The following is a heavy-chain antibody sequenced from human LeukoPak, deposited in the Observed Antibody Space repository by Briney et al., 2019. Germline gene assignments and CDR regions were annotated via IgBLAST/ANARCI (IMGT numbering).Heavy chain of an antibody. CDR2: ISSSSSYI. Sequence: GGSLRLSCAASGFTFSSYSINWVRQAPGKGLEWVSSISSSSSYIYYADSVKGRFTISRDNSKNTLYLQMNSLRAEDTAVYYCAKAYDSSGYYYNFWGQGTLVTVSS. J-gene: IGHJ4*02. V-gene: IGHV3-21*04. CDR1: GFTFSSYS. CDR3: AKAYDSSGYYYNF. D-gene: IGHD3-22*01.